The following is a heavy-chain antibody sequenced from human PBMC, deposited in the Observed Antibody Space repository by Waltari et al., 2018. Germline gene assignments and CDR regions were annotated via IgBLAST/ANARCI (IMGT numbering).Heavy chain of an antibody. V-gene: IGHV1-3*01. CDR2: INAGNVNT. CDR1: GYTFTSYA. D-gene: IGHD2-8*01. Sequence: QVQLVQSGAEVKKPGASVKVSCKASGYTFTSYAMHWVRPAPGQRLEWMGWINAGNVNTKYSLKFQGRVTITRDTSASTAYMELSSLRSEDTAVYYCARVCTNGVCYGNWYFDLWGRGTLVTVSS. J-gene: IGHJ2*01. CDR3: ARVCTNGVCYGNWYFDL.